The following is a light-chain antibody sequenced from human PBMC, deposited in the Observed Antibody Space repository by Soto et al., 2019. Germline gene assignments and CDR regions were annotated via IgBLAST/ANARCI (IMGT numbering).Light chain of an antibody. V-gene: IGLV2-23*02. CDR3: CSYAGGSAWV. CDR1: RSDVGSYNL. CDR2: EVT. Sequence: QSVLTQPASVSGSLGQSITISCTGTRSDVGSYNLVSWYQQHPGKAPKVIIYEVTKGPSGVSTRFSGSKSGYTASLTISGLQAEDEADYYCCSYAGGSAWVFGGGTKVTVL. J-gene: IGLJ3*02.